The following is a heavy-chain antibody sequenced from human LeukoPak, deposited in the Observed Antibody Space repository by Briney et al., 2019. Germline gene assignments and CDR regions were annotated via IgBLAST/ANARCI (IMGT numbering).Heavy chain of an antibody. CDR1: GFSFSSYR. V-gene: IGHV3-74*03. CDR3: AREHALAQYFDS. CDR2: IKNDGSSV. D-gene: IGHD2-2*01. J-gene: IGHJ4*02. Sequence: PGGSLRLSCAASGFSFSSYRMRWVRQAPGKGLVWVSRIKNDGSSVKYADSVKGRVTISRDNANKTLFLHLNSLRADDTAIYYCAREHALAQYFDSWGQGTLVTVAS.